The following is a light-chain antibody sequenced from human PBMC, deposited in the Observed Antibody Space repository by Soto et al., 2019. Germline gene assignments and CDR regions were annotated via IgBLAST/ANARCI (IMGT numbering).Light chain of an antibody. CDR2: DSS. CDR1: QSIGTY. J-gene: IGKJ2*01. CDR3: QQRSNWPPT. Sequence: EIVLTQSPATLSLSPGERATLFCRASQSIGTYLAWYQQKSGKAPRLLIYDSSNRATGIPARFSGGGCGPDFTLTVSSLEPEDFAVYYCQQRSNWPPTFGQGTKLEI. V-gene: IGKV3-11*01.